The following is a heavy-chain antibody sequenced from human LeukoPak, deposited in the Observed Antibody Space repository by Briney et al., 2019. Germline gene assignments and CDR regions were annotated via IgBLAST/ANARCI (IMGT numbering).Heavy chain of an antibody. J-gene: IGHJ4*02. CDR2: IYYSGST. D-gene: IGHD5-18*01. CDR3: ARRRRGYSYGSFDY. CDR1: GGSISSSNYY. Sequence: SETLSLTCTVSGGSISSSNYYWGWIRQPPGKGLEWIGSIYYSGSTYYNPSLKSRVTISVDTSKNQFSLKLSSVTAADTAVYYCARRRRGYSYGSFDYWGQGTLVTVSS. V-gene: IGHV4-39*07.